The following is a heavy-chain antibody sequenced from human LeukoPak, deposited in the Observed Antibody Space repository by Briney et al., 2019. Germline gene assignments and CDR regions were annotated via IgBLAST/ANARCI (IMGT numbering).Heavy chain of an antibody. CDR2: IYYSGST. CDR1: GGSISSYY. CDR3: ARAIVPLYISGWYYFDY. J-gene: IGHJ4*02. V-gene: IGHV4-59*05. Sequence: SETLSLTCTVSGGSISSYYWSWIRQPPGKGLEWMGSIYYSGSTYYNPSLKSRVTISVDTSKNQFSLKLSSVTAADTAVYYCARAIVPLYISGWYYFDYWGQGTLVTVSS. D-gene: IGHD6-19*01.